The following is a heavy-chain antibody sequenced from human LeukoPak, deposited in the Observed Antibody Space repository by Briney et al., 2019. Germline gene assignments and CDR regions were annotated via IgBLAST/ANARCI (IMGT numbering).Heavy chain of an antibody. Sequence: GRSLRLSCAASGFTFDDYAMHWVRQAPGKGLEWVSGISWNSGSIGYADSMKGRFTTSRDNAKNSLYLQMNSLRAEDTALYYCAKSRGDGYNEFDYWGQGTLVTVSS. CDR1: GFTFDDYA. J-gene: IGHJ4*02. CDR2: ISWNSGSI. V-gene: IGHV3-9*01. D-gene: IGHD5-24*01. CDR3: AKSRGDGYNEFDY.